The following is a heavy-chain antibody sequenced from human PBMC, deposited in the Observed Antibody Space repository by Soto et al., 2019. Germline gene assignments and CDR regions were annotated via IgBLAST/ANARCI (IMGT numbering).Heavy chain of an antibody. V-gene: IGHV4-39*01. CDR3: ARLSYPSIDSITMIVPLVY. CDR1: GGSISSSSYY. J-gene: IGHJ4*02. D-gene: IGHD3-22*01. CDR2: IYYSGST. Sequence: PSETLSLTCTVSGGSISSSSYYWGWIRQPPGKGLEWIGSIYYSGSTYYNPSLKSRVTISVDTSKNQFSLKLSSVTAADTAVYYCARLSYPSIDSITMIVPLVYWGQGTLVTVSS.